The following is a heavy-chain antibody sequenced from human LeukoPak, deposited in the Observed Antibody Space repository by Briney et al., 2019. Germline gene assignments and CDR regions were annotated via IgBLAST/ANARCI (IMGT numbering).Heavy chain of an antibody. V-gene: IGHV1-2*02. J-gene: IGHJ5*02. CDR1: GYTFTGNY. Sequence: GASVKVSCTTSGYTFTGNYLTWLRQAPGQGFAWMGCISSTNGATNIAQKFHGRLTMTGDTYINTVYMELTGLTSDDTAVYFCARGGATVVGTRADWFDAWGQGTLVTVSS. CDR3: ARGGATVVGTRADWFDA. D-gene: IGHD6-13*01. CDR2: ISSTNGAT.